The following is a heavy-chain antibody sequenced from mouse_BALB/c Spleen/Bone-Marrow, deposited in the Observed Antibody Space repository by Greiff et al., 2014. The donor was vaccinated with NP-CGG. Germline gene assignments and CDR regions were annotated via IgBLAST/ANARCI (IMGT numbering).Heavy chain of an antibody. D-gene: IGHD1-1*01. J-gene: IGHJ2*01. V-gene: IGHV14-3*02. Sequence: VQLQQSGAELVKPGASVKLSCTASGFNFKDTYMHWVKQRPEQGLEWIGRIDPATGDTKYDPKFQGKATITADKSSNTAYLQLRSLTSDDTAGYCCAIVQLLRSWGLYYWGQGTTLTVSS. CDR2: IDPATGDT. CDR3: AIVQLLRSWGLYY. CDR1: GFNFKDTY.